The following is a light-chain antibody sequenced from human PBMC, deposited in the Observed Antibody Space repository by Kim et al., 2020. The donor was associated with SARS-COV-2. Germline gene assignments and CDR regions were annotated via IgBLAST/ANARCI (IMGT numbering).Light chain of an antibody. J-gene: IGKJ1*01. CDR3: QEYDVYPRT. CDR2: AAS. CDR1: QGIANN. Sequence: DTQMTQSPSSLSASVGDRVIITCRACQGIANNLVWFQQKPGKAPKSLIYAASSLESGVPSRFSGSGSGTEFTLTISSLQPEDYATYYCQEYDVYPRTLGQGTKVEI. V-gene: IGKV1-16*01.